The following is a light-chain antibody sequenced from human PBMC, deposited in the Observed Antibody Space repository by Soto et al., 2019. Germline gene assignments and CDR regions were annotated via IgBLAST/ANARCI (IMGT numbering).Light chain of an antibody. J-gene: IGKJ4*01. CDR2: AAS. V-gene: IGKV1-39*01. Sequence: DIQMTQSPSSLSASVGDRVTITCRASQSISNYLNWYQQRPGKAPKVLMWAASSLQSGVPSRFTVSGSGTDFTLTISSLQPEDFATYYCQQSSSTPLTFGGGTKVEIK. CDR1: QSISNY. CDR3: QQSSSTPLT.